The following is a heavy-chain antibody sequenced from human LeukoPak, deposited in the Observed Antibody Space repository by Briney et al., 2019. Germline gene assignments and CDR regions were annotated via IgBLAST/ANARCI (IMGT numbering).Heavy chain of an antibody. J-gene: IGHJ4*02. Sequence: GESLRLSCAVSGFTISNYGMSWVRQAPGKGLEWVSAISLDGDTEYYADSVRGRFIISRDSSRNTLYLQINSLRPEDTALYYCAQGYSSGYYPYWGQGTLVTVSS. D-gene: IGHD3-22*01. CDR3: AQGYSSGYYPY. V-gene: IGHV3-23*01. CDR1: GFTISNYG. CDR2: ISLDGDTE.